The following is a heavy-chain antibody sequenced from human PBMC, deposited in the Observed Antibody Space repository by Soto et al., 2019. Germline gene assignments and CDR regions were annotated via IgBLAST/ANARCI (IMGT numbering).Heavy chain of an antibody. V-gene: IGHV1-69*13. CDR2: IIPIFGTA. CDR3: ARDQTNYYDSSGPLGYFQH. CDR1: GGTFSSYA. J-gene: IGHJ1*01. D-gene: IGHD3-22*01. Sequence: SVKVSCKASGGTFSSYAISWVRQAPGQGLEWMGGIIPIFGTANYAQKFQGRVTITADESTSTAYMELSSLRSGDTAVYYCARDQTNYYDSSGPLGYFQHWGQGTLVTVSS.